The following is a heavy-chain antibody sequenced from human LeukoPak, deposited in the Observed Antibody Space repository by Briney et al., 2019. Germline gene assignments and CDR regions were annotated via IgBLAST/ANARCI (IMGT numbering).Heavy chain of an antibody. Sequence: GGSLRLSCAASGFTFSSYSMNWVRQAPGQGLEWVSSISSSSSYIYYADSVKGRFTISRDNAKNSLYLQMNSLRAEDTAVYYCARGVIVGATPFDYWGQGTLVTVSS. CDR2: ISSSSSYI. J-gene: IGHJ4*02. V-gene: IGHV3-21*01. D-gene: IGHD1-26*01. CDR1: GFTFSSYS. CDR3: ARGVIVGATPFDY.